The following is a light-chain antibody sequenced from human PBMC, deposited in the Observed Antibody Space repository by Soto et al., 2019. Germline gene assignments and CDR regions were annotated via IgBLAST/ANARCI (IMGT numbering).Light chain of an antibody. Sequence: DIQMTQSPSSLSASVRDRVTITCRASQSNRSHLNWYQERPGKAPKMLIYAASSLQSGVPSRFSGTGSGTDFTLNISSLQPEDFATYYCRQSYNPPYTFGQGTKLEIK. CDR1: QSNRSH. CDR3: RQSYNPPYT. V-gene: IGKV1-39*01. J-gene: IGKJ2*01. CDR2: AAS.